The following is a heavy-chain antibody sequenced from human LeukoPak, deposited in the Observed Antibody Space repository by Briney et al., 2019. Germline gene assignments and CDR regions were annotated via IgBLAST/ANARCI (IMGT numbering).Heavy chain of an antibody. Sequence: PGGSLRLSCAASGFTFSSYAMSWVRQAPGKGLVWVSRINSDGTTTTYADSVKGRFTISRDNAKNTLYLQMNSLRAEDTAMYYCVRDVGAVRGEVYFDYWGQGTLVTVSS. CDR3: VRDVGAVRGEVYFDY. CDR1: GFTFSSYA. J-gene: IGHJ4*02. D-gene: IGHD3-16*01. CDR2: INSDGTTT. V-gene: IGHV3-74*01.